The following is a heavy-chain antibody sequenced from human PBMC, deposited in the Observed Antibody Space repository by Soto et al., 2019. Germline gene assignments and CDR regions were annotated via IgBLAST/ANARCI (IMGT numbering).Heavy chain of an antibody. CDR2: IIPIFGTA. V-gene: IGHV1-69*13. CDR1: GGTFSSYA. D-gene: IGHD6-19*01. CDR3: ASARYSSGWRHFDY. J-gene: IGHJ4*02. Sequence: GASVKVSCKASGGTFSSYAISWVRQAPGQGLEWMGGIIPIFGTANYAQKFQGRVTITADESTSTAYMELSSLRSEDTAVYYCASARYSSGWRHFDYWGQGTLVTVSS.